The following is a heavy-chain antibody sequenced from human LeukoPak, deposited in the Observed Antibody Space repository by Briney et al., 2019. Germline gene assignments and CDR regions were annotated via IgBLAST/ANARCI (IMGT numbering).Heavy chain of an antibody. J-gene: IGHJ4*02. CDR1: GFTFSDYY. Sequence: PGGSLRLSCAASGFTFSDYYMSWIRQAPGKGLEWVSYISSSGSYTYYADSVKGRFTISRDNAKNSLFLQMNSLRAEDTAVYYCATNRMIADYWGQGTLVTVSS. CDR2: ISSSGSYT. D-gene: IGHD2-21*01. CDR3: ATNRMIADY. V-gene: IGHV3-11*06.